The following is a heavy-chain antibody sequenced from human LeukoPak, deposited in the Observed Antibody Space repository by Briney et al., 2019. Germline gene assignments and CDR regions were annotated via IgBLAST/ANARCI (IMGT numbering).Heavy chain of an antibody. Sequence: GASVKVSCKASGYTFTSYGISWVRQAPGQGLEWMGWISAYNGNTNYAQKLQGRVTMTTDTSTSTAYMELSSLRSEDTAVYYCARVGGSYFRSGPRGDYYFDYWGQGTLVTVSS. J-gene: IGHJ4*02. D-gene: IGHD1-26*01. CDR2: ISAYNGNT. V-gene: IGHV1-18*01. CDR1: GYTFTSYG. CDR3: ARVGGSYFRSGPRGDYYFDY.